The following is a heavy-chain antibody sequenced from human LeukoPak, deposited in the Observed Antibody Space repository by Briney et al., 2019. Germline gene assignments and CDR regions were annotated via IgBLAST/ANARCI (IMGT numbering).Heavy chain of an antibody. CDR2: ISSSGSTI. CDR3: AREWLRQLDY. D-gene: IGHD5-12*01. V-gene: IGHV3-48*03. J-gene: IGHJ4*02. CDR1: GSTFSSYE. Sequence: GGSLRLSCAASGSTFSSYEMNWVRQAPGKGLEWVSYISSSGSTIYYADSVKGRFTISRDNAKNSLYLQMNSLRAEDTAVYYCAREWLRQLDYWGQGTLVTVSS.